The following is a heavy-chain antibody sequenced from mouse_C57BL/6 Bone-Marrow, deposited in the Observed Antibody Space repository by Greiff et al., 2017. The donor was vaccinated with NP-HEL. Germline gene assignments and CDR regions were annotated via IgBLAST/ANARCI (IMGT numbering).Heavy chain of an antibody. D-gene: IGHD3-1*01. CDR2: IYPRSGNT. CDR3: ARSGGNWYFDV. Sequence: VQLQQSGAELARPGASVKLSCTASGYTFTSYGISWVKQRTGQGLEWIGEIYPRSGNTYYNETFKGKATLTADKSSSTAYMELRSLTSEDSTVDFVARSGGNWYFDVWGTGTTVTVSS. V-gene: IGHV1-81*01. CDR1: GYTFTSYG. J-gene: IGHJ1*03.